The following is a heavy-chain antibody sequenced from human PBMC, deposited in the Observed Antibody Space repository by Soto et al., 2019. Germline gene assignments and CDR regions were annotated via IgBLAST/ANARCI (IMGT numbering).Heavy chain of an antibody. Sequence: GGSLRLSCAPSGFTFSSYGMHWVRQAPGKGLESVAVIWYDGSNKYYADSVKGRFTISRDNSKNTMYLQVNSLRAEDTAVYYCARDYSRYYGMDVWGQGTTVTV. D-gene: IGHD2-15*01. J-gene: IGHJ6*02. V-gene: IGHV3-33*01. CDR1: GFTFSSYG. CDR3: ARDYSRYYGMDV. CDR2: IWYDGSNK.